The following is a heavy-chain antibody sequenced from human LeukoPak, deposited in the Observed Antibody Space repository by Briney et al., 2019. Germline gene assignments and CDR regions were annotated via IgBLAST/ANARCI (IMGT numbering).Heavy chain of an antibody. CDR2: INTNTGNP. CDR3: ARDPPPIAAADNWFDP. CDR1: GGTFSTYA. Sequence: ASVKVSCKASGGTFSTYAINWVRQAPGQGLEWMGWINTNTGNPTYAQGFTGRFVFSLDTSVSTAYLQISSLKAEDTAVYYCARDPPPIAAADNWFDPWGQGTLVTVSS. J-gene: IGHJ5*02. V-gene: IGHV7-4-1*02. D-gene: IGHD6-13*01.